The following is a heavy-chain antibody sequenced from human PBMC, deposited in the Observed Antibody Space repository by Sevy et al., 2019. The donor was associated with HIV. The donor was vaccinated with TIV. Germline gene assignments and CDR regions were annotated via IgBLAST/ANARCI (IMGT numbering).Heavy chain of an antibody. CDR3: AKWDADRRWFFDY. J-gene: IGHJ4*02. CDR1: GFTFSSYN. CDR2: ISSSSSYV. D-gene: IGHD1-26*01. V-gene: IGHV3-21*06. Sequence: GGSLRLSCVASGFTFSSYNMNWVRQAPGKGLEWVSSISSSSSYVYHADSVKDRFTISRDNAKNSLYLQMNSLRAEDTAVYYCAKWDADRRWFFDYWGQGTLVTVSS.